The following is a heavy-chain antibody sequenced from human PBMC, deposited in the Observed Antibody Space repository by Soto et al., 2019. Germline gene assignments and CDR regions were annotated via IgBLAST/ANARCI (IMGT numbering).Heavy chain of an antibody. CDR1: EFSFGSYP. V-gene: IGHV3-30-3*01. J-gene: IGHJ6*02. Sequence: PGGSIRLSCAASEFSFGSYPMHWVRQAPGKGLEWVAVIAYDGTNKYYADSVKGRFTISRDNSNTLYLQMNSLRGEDTAVYYCARERVEYGDDQFYGMDVWGQGTRVTVSS. D-gene: IGHD4-17*01. CDR3: ARERVEYGDDQFYGMDV. CDR2: IAYDGTNK.